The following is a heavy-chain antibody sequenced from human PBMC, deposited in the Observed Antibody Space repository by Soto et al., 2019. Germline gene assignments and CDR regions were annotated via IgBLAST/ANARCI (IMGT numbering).Heavy chain of an antibody. CDR3: ARDQRWPDLVWWFDP. V-gene: IGHV1-46*03. CDR2: IFPGGVNI. CDR1: GYGFTRHY. Sequence: QAQLVQSGAEVKKPGASVKVSCKAIGYGFTRHYIHWVRQAPGQGLEWMGTIFPGGVNIAYAQKFQGRVTMTKDTSTSTVYMELNSLTSEDTAVYYCARDQRWPDLVWWFDPWGQGTLVTVSS. J-gene: IGHJ5*02. D-gene: IGHD3-16*01.